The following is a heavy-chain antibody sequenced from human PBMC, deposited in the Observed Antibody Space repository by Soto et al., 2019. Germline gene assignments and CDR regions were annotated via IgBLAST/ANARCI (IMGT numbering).Heavy chain of an antibody. Sequence: GGSLRLSCAASGFNFGSYWMHWVRQAPGKGLAWVARIVSDGSSTNYADSVKGRFAISRDNAKNTLYLQMNSLRAEDTAMYYCTRDVSSIGSPWGQGTLVTVSS. CDR1: GFNFGSYW. V-gene: IGHV3-74*01. CDR2: IVSDGSST. CDR3: TRDVSSIGSP. J-gene: IGHJ5*02. D-gene: IGHD6-6*01.